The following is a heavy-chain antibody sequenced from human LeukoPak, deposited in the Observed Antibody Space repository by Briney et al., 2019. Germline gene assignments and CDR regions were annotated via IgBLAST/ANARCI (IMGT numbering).Heavy chain of an antibody. CDR1: GFTFSDYY. V-gene: IGHV3-7*01. J-gene: IGHJ4*02. D-gene: IGHD5-18*01. Sequence: GGSLRLSXAASGFTFSDYYMSWVRQAPGKGLEWVANIKQDGSEKYYVDSVKGRFTISRDNAKNSLYLQMNSLRAEDTAVYYCARELRYSYGYDYWGQGTLVTVSS. CDR2: IKQDGSEK. CDR3: ARELRYSYGYDY.